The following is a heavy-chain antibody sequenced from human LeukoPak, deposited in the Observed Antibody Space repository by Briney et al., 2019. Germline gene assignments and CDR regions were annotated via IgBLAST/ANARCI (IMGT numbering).Heavy chain of an antibody. V-gene: IGHV1-18*01. Sequence: ASVKVSCKASGYTYTSYAITWVRQAPGQGLEWMGWISAYNGNTNYAQNLQGRVTMTTDTSTSTAYMELRSLRSDDTAMYYCAGMEMATAIFDYWGQGTLVTVSS. CDR3: AGMEMATAIFDY. CDR1: GYTYTSYA. CDR2: ISAYNGNT. J-gene: IGHJ4*02. D-gene: IGHD5-24*01.